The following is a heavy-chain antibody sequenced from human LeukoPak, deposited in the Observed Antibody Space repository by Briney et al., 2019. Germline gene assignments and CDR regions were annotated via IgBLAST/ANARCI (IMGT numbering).Heavy chain of an antibody. D-gene: IGHD3-9*01. CDR2: IIPIFGTA. J-gene: IGHJ4*02. CDR3: ARATNFDILTGFLDY. V-gene: IGHV1-69*05. Sequence: ASVKVSCKASGGTFSSYAISWVRQAPGQGLEWMGRIIPIFGTANYAQKFQGRVTITTDESTSTAYMELSSLRSEDTAVYYCARATNFDILTGFLDYWGQGTLVTVSS. CDR1: GGTFSSYA.